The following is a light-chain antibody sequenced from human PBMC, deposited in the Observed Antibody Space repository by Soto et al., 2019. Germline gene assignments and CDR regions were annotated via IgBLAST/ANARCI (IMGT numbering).Light chain of an antibody. CDR3: QQRSNWPRT. CDR1: QIVSSX. Sequence: EIVLTQSPSTLSLSPWERSTLSFMASQIVSSXLALYQQKPGQAPRLLIYDASNRATGIPARFSGSGSGTDFTLTISSLEPEDFAVYYCQQRSNWPRTFGQGTKVDIK. V-gene: IGKV3-11*01. CDR2: DAS. J-gene: IGKJ1*01.